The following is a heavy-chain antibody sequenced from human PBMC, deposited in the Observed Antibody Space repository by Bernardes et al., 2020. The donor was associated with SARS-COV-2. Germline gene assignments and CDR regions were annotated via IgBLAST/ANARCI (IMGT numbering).Heavy chain of an antibody. CDR2: ISWDGSTT. Sequence: GGSLRLSCAASGFTFDDYTMHWVRQIPGKGLEWVSLISWDGSTTNYADSVKGRFIISRDSSRNTVHLQMDSLRKEDTALYYCATERQYLPVIGVGHYAFDFWGQGTMVTVS. CDR3: ATERQYLPVIGVGHYAFDF. D-gene: IGHD3-3*01. V-gene: IGHV3-43*01. J-gene: IGHJ3*01. CDR1: GFTFDDYT.